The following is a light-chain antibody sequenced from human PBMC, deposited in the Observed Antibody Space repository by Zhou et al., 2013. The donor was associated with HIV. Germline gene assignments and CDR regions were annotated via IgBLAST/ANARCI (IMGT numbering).Light chain of an antibody. CDR3: QKYGNSPPLT. V-gene: IGKV3-20*01. J-gene: IGKJ4*01. CDR2: GAS. CDR1: QSFSSTY. Sequence: EIVLTQSPGTLSLSPGERATLSCRASQSFSSTYLAWFQQKPGQAPRLLIYGASNRATGIPDRFSGSGSGTDFTLTISRLEPEDFAVYYCQKYGNSPPLTFGGGTKVEI.